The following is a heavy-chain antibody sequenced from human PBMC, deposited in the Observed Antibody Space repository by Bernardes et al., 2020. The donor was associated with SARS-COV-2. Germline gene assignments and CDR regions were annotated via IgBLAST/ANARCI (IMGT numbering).Heavy chain of an antibody. J-gene: IGHJ2*01. D-gene: IGHD5-12*01. CDR1: GYMFNNYG. Sequence: ASVKVSCKAVGYMFNNYGVTWVRQAPGQGLEWVGWISGYNVNTKSAQKFQGRLTMTADPSTSTAYLELRNLRFDDTAVYYCARDRGYGGKPDWYFNLWGRGTLVTVSS. V-gene: IGHV1-18*01. CDR3: ARDRGYGGKPDWYFNL. CDR2: ISGYNVNT.